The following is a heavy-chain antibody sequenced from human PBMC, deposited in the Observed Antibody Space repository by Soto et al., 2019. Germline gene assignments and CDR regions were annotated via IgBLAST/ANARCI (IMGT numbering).Heavy chain of an antibody. Sequence: QPGGSLRLSCAASGFTFSSYWMSWVRQAPGKGLEWVANIKQDGSEKYYVDSVKGRFTISRDNAKNSLYLQMNSLRAEDTAVYYCARGDTIFGVVPLPGNYYYYMDVWGKGTTVTVSS. CDR3: ARGDTIFGVVPLPGNYYYYMDV. J-gene: IGHJ6*03. V-gene: IGHV3-7*01. CDR2: IKQDGSEK. D-gene: IGHD3-3*01. CDR1: GFTFSSYW.